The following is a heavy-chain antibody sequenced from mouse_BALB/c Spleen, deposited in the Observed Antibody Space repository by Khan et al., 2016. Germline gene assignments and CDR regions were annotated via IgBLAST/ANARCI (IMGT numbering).Heavy chain of an antibody. J-gene: IGHJ4*01. CDR2: IRSKSNNYAT. V-gene: IGHV6-6*02. CDR1: GFTFSNYW. CDR3: LSGHYAMDF. Sequence: EVKLEVSGGGLVQPGGSMKLSCVASGFTFSNYWMNWVRQSPEKGLEWVAEIRSKSNNYATHYAVSVKGRFTISRDDSKSSVYLQMTNLRAEDTDIYYCLSGHYAMDFWGQGTSVTVSS.